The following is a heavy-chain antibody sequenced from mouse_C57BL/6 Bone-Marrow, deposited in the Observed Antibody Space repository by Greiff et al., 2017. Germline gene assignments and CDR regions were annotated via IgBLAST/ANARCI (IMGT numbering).Heavy chain of an antibody. D-gene: IGHD1-1*01. CDR1: GFTFSSDC. Sequence: DVMLVESGGDLVKPGGSLKLSCAASGFTFSSDCMSWVRQTPDKRLEWVATISSGGSYTYYPDSVKGRFTISRDNAKNTLYLQMSSLKSEDTAMSYCATGGYGRSEFDYWGQGTTLTVSS. CDR3: ATGGYGRSEFDY. CDR2: ISSGGSYT. V-gene: IGHV5-6*02. J-gene: IGHJ2*01.